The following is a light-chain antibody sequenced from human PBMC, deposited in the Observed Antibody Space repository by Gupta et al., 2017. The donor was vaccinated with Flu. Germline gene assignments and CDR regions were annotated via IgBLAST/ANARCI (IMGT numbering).Light chain of an antibody. V-gene: IGLV1-40*01. CDR2: GNS. CDR1: SSNIGAGYD. J-gene: IGLJ3*02. Sequence: QSVLPQPPSVAGAPGQTVTISCTGCSSNIGAGYDVHWYQQHPATAPNLLIYGNSNRPSGVPDRFSGSNSGTSAALAITGLQAEDEADYYCQSYDGSLSGWVFGGGTKLTVL. CDR3: QSYDGSLSGWV.